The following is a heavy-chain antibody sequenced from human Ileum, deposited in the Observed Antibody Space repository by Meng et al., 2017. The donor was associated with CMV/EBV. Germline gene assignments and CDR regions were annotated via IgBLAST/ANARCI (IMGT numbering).Heavy chain of an antibody. V-gene: IGHV1-18*01. CDR1: GYTFRTYG. CDR3: AREGPGDYGIWFDH. Sequence: QVQMWQSGAELKKPGASVKVSCEASGYTFRTYGIAWVRQAPGQGPEWMGTISAYHGDRLFAQKYKNRITMTTDTSARTAYIEVRSLTSDDTAVYFCAREGPGDYGIWFDHWGQGTLVTVSS. J-gene: IGHJ5*02. CDR2: ISAYHGDR. D-gene: IGHD4-17*01.